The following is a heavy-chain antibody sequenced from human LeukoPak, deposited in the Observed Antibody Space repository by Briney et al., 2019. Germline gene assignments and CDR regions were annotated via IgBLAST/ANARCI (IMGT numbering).Heavy chain of an antibody. Sequence: PGGSLRLSCAASGFTFSSYGMHWVRQAPGKGLEWVAVIWYDGSNKYYADSVKGRFTISRDNSKNTLYLQMNSLRAEDTAVYYCARGVWFGESNNWFDPWGQGTLVTV. D-gene: IGHD3-10*01. CDR2: IWYDGSNK. CDR3: ARGVWFGESNNWFDP. V-gene: IGHV3-33*01. J-gene: IGHJ5*02. CDR1: GFTFSSYG.